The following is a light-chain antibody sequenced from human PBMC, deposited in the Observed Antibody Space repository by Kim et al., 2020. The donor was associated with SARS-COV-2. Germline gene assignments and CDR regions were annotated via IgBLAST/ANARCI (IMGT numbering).Light chain of an antibody. Sequence: SYELTQPPSVSVSPGQTASITCSGDKLGDKYACWYQQKPGQSPVLVIYQDSKRPSGIPERFSGSNSGNTATLTISGTQAMDKADYYCQAWDSSIVVFGGGTQLTVL. CDR3: QAWDSSIVV. V-gene: IGLV3-1*01. CDR2: QDS. J-gene: IGLJ2*01. CDR1: KLGDKY.